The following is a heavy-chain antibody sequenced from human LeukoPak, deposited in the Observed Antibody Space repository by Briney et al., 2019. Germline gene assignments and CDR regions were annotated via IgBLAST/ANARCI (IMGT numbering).Heavy chain of an antibody. CDR1: GFTFSSYS. CDR2: ISSSSYI. CDR3: ARGLSFEYYFDY. D-gene: IGHD3-16*01. Sequence: GGSLRLSCAASGFTFSSYSMNWVRQAPGKGLEWVSSISSSSYIYYADSVKGRFTISRDNAKNSLYLQMNSLRAEDTAVYYCARGLSFEYYFDYWGQGTLVTVSS. V-gene: IGHV3-21*01. J-gene: IGHJ4*02.